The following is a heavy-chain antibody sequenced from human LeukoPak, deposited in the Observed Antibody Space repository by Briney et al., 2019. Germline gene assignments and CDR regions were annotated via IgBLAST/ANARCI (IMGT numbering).Heavy chain of an antibody. CDR2: IRSKAYGGTT. V-gene: IGHV3-49*03. CDR1: GFTFDDYA. Sequence: PGGSLRLSCTASGFTFDDYAMSWFRQAPGKGLEWVGFIRSKAYGGTTEYAASVKGRFTISRDDSKSIAYLQMNSLKTEDTAVYYCTREFRWLRPVRDAFDIWGQGTMVTVSS. D-gene: IGHD5-12*01. CDR3: TREFRWLRPVRDAFDI. J-gene: IGHJ3*02.